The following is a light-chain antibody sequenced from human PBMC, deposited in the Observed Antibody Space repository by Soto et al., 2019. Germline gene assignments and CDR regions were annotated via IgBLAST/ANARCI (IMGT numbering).Light chain of an antibody. CDR2: AAS. V-gene: IGKV1-39*01. CDR3: QQSYSTLTWT. CDR1: QSISSY. Sequence: DIQMTQSPSSLSASVGDRVTLTCRASQSISSYLNWYQQKPGKAPKLLIYAASSLQSGVPSRFSGSGSGTDFTLTIRSLQPEDFATYYCQQSYSTLTWTVGQGNKVDIK. J-gene: IGKJ1*01.